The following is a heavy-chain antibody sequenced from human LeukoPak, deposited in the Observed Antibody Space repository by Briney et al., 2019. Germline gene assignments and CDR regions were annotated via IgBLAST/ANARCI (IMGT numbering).Heavy chain of an antibody. CDR2: IYYSGST. Sequence: SETLSLTCTVSGDSVSSASYYWSWIRQPPGKGLEWIGSIYYSGSTNYNPSLKSRVTISVDTSKNQFSLRLSSVTAADTAVYYCARDHRGYSYGLFDNWGQGTLVTVSS. CDR1: GDSVSSASYY. V-gene: IGHV4-61*01. D-gene: IGHD5-18*01. CDR3: ARDHRGYSYGLFDN. J-gene: IGHJ4*02.